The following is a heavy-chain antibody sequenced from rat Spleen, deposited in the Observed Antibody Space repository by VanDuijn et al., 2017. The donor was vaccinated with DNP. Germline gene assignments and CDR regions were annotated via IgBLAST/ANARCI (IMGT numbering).Heavy chain of an antibody. CDR1: GFTFSDYA. Sequence: EVQLVESGGGLVQPGRSLKLSCAASGFTFSDYAMAWGRQAPGKGLEWVATISYDGLRTYYRDSVKGRFTISRDDSKDTLYLQMDSLRSDDTATYYCARDNYGTSGALDPWGQGTSVTVSS. CDR2: ISYDGLRT. D-gene: IGHD1-11*01. V-gene: IGHV5-17*01. CDR3: ARDNYGTSGALDP. J-gene: IGHJ4*01.